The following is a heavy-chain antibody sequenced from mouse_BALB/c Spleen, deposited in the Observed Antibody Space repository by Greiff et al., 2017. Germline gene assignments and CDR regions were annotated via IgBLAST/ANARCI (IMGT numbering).Heavy chain of an antibody. V-gene: IGHV5-17*02. J-gene: IGHJ2*01. CDR1: GFTFSSFG. CDR3: ARSKELGYFDY. CDR2: ISSGSSTI. D-gene: IGHD4-1*01. Sequence: EVKLVESGGGLVQPGGSRKLSCAASGFTFSSFGMHWVRQAPEKGLEWVAYISSGSSTIYYADTVKGRFTISRDNPKNTLFLQMTSLRSEDTAMYYCARSKELGYFDYWGQGTTLTVSS.